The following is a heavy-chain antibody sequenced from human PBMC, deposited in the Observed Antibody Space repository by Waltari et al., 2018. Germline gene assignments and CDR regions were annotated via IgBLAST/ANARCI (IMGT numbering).Heavy chain of an antibody. CDR2: ISDYNGNT. Sequence: QVQLVQSGAEVKKPGASVKIYCKAYGYTFTSSGISWVRQAPGQGLEWQGWISDYNGNTNYAQKLQGRVTMTTDTSTSTAYMELRSLRSDDTAVYYCARDWNDSGWFDPWGQGTLVTVSS. CDR1: GYTFTSSG. J-gene: IGHJ5*02. D-gene: IGHD1-1*01. V-gene: IGHV1-18*01. CDR3: ARDWNDSGWFDP.